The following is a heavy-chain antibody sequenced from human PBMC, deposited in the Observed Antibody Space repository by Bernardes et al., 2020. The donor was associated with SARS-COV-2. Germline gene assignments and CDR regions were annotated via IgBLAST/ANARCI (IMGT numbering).Heavy chain of an antibody. CDR2: INPNSGCT. V-gene: IGHV1-2*02. CDR3: ARDPEGIVVVPAATSVY. J-gene: IGHJ4*02. Sequence: ASVKVSCKASGYTFTGYYMHWVRQAPGQGLEWMGWINPNSGCTNYAQKFQGRVTMTRDTSISTAYMELSRLRSDDTAVYYCARDPEGIVVVPAATSVYWGQGTLVTVSS. CDR1: GYTFTGYY. D-gene: IGHD2-2*01.